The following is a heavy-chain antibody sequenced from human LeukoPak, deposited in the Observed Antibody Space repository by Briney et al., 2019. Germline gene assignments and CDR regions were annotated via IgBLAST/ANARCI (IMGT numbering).Heavy chain of an antibody. CDR2: ITGSGGST. J-gene: IGHJ6*02. CDR3: AKANRNYYGMDV. D-gene: IGHD2/OR15-2a*01. Sequence: GGSLRLSCAASGSTFSSYGMMWVRQAPGKGLEWVSAITGSGGSTYYADSVKGRWTIARDNSKTTVYLQMHSLRAEDTALYYCAKANRNYYGMDVWGQGTTVTVSS. V-gene: IGHV3-23*01. CDR1: GSTFSSYG.